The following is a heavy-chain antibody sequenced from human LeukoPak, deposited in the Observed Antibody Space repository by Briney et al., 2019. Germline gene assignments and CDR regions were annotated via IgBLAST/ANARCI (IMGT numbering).Heavy chain of an antibody. CDR1: GGSISSYY. Sequence: SETLSLTCTVSGGSISSYYWSWNRQPPGKGLEWIGYIYYSGSTNYNPSLKSRVTISVDTSKNQFSLKLSSVTAADTAVYYCARVGGIVDYWGLGTLVTVSS. J-gene: IGHJ4*02. CDR2: IYYSGST. V-gene: IGHV4-59*01. D-gene: IGHD2-15*01. CDR3: ARVGGIVDY.